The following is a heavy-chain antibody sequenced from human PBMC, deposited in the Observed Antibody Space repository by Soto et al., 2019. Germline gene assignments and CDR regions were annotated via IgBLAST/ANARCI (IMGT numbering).Heavy chain of an antibody. CDR3: ARDRPGYYDSSGPDDAFDI. J-gene: IGHJ3*02. CDR1: GYTFTSYG. V-gene: IGHV1-18*01. Sequence: ASVKVSCKASGYTFTSYGISWVRQAPGQGLEWMGWISAYNGNTNYAQKLQGRVTMTTDTSTSTAYMELRSLRSDDTAVYYCARDRPGYYDSSGPDDAFDIWGQGTMVTVSS. CDR2: ISAYNGNT. D-gene: IGHD3-22*01.